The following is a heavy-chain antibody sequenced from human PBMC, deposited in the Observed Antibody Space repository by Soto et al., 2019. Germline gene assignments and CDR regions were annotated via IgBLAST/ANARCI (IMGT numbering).Heavy chain of an antibody. Sequence: PXDSLKVSCKSSGNSFTSYWIGLVLQMPGKGLEWMAIMYPGDSEIRYNSPFEGQVTISADKSIATAFLHWSSLKASDTAMYFCATGYYYEEDYGYYRDAFDIWGQGTMVT. CDR2: MYPGDSEI. V-gene: IGHV5-51*01. D-gene: IGHD3-3*01. J-gene: IGHJ3*02. CDR1: GNSFTSYW. CDR3: ATGYYYEEDYGYYRDAFDI.